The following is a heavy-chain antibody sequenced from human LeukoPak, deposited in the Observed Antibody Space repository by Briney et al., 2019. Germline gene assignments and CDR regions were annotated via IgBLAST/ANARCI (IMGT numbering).Heavy chain of an antibody. D-gene: IGHD2-2*02. Sequence: SETLSLTCTVSGGSISSYYWSWIRQPPGKGLEWIGYIYYSGSTNYNPSLKSRVTISVDTSKNQFSLQLSSVTAADTAVYYCAREGIVVVPAAIEFYYYYYMDVWGKGTTVTVSS. V-gene: IGHV4-59*01. J-gene: IGHJ6*03. CDR3: AREGIVVVPAAIEFYYYYYMDV. CDR1: GGSISSYY. CDR2: IYYSGST.